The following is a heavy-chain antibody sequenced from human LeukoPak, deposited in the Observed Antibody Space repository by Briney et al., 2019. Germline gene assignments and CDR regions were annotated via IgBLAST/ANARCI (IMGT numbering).Heavy chain of an antibody. J-gene: IGHJ3*02. Sequence: SETLSLTCTVSGGSISSYYWSWIRQPAGKGLGWIGRIYTSGSTNYNPSLKSRVTMSVDTSKNQFSLKLSSVTAADTAVYYCAGSHRGQYSYGYERDAFDIWGQGTMVTVSS. V-gene: IGHV4-4*07. CDR1: GGSISSYY. CDR3: AGSHRGQYSYGYERDAFDI. CDR2: IYTSGST. D-gene: IGHD5-18*01.